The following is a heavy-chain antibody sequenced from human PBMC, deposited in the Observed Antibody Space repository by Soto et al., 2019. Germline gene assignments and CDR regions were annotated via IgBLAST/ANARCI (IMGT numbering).Heavy chain of an antibody. D-gene: IGHD6-6*01. Sequence: EVQLVESGGGLVQPGGSLRLSCAASGFSFSTYSMNWVRQAPGKGLEWDSYISSRIYTIYYIDSVKGRFTIARDNAKSSLYLQMNSLRDEDTAVYYCARGGSSSDNGMDVWGQGTTVTVSS. CDR3: ARGGSSSDNGMDV. V-gene: IGHV3-48*02. CDR1: GFSFSTYS. CDR2: ISSRIYTI. J-gene: IGHJ6*02.